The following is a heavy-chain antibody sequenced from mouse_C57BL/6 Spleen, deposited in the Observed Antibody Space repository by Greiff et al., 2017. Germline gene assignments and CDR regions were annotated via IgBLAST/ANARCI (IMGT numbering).Heavy chain of an antibody. V-gene: IGHV1-9*01. D-gene: IGHD1-1*01. CDR2: ILPGSGST. CDR1: GYTFTGYW. J-gene: IGHJ2*01. Sequence: QVQLQQSGAELMTPGASVKPSCKATGYTFTGYWIEWVKQRPGHGLEWIGEILPGSGSTNYNEKFKGKATFTADTSSNTAYMHLSSLTTEDSAIYDWARAPTTTVVDYWGQGTTLTGSS. CDR3: ARAPTTTVVDY.